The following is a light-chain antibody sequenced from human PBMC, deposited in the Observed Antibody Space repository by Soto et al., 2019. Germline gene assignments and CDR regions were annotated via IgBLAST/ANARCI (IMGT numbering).Light chain of an antibody. CDR2: DVS. CDR3: SSYTSSSTSGV. Sequence: QSVLTQPASVSRSPGQSITISCTGTSSDVGGYNYVSWYQQHPGKAPKLMIYDVSNRPSGVSNRFSGSKSGNTASLTISGLQAEDEADYYCSSYTSSSTSGVFGGGTKLTVL. CDR1: SSDVGGYNY. V-gene: IGLV2-14*01. J-gene: IGLJ2*01.